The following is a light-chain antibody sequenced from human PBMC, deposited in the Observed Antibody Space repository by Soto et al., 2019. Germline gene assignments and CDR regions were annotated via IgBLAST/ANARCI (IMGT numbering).Light chain of an antibody. CDR1: TGAVTNGHY. CDR2: DTT. V-gene: IGLV7-46*01. J-gene: IGLJ1*01. CDR3: LLSYNGPYV. Sequence: QAVVTQEPSLTVSPGGTVALTCGSSTGAVTNGHYPYWFQQKPGQAPRTLIYDTTNRHTWTPARFSGSLLGGKAALTLSVAQPEDGAEYYCLLSYNGPYVFGTGTKVTVL.